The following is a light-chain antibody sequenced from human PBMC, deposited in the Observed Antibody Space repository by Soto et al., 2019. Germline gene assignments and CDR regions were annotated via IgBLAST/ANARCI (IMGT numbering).Light chain of an antibody. V-gene: IGKV2-28*01. Sequence: DIEMTQSPLSLPVIPGETASISCRSSESLLHSNGFNYLDWYLQKPGQSPQPLVYLGSTRASGVPDRFSDSGTGTDFTLKISRVEAEDVGVYYCIKPLQTPPWTFGQGTKVEIK. CDR2: LGS. CDR3: IKPLQTPPWT. CDR1: ESLLHSNGFNY. J-gene: IGKJ1*01.